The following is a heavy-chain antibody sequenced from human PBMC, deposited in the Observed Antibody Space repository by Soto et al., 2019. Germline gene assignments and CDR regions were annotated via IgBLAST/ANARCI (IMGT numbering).Heavy chain of an antibody. CDR1: GFTFSSYW. CDR3: AREGIAYIYGL. J-gene: IGHJ4*02. V-gene: IGHV3-74*01. Sequence: WGSLRLSCAASGFTFSSYWMHWVRQAPGKGLVWVSRINSDGSSTSYADSVKGRFTISRDNAKNALYLQMNSLRAEDTAVYYCAREGIAYIYGLWGQGTLVTVSS. D-gene: IGHD5-18*01. CDR2: INSDGSST.